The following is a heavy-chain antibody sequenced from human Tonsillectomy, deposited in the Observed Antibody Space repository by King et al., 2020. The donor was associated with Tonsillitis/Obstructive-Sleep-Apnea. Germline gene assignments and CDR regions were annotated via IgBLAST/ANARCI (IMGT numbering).Heavy chain of an antibody. CDR1: GFSFSTYA. CDR2: ISYDGSNK. J-gene: IGHJ3*01. V-gene: IGHV3-30*14. D-gene: IGHD3-22*01. Sequence: VQLVESGGGVVQPGRSLRLSCAASGFSFSTYAIHWVRQAPGKGLEWVAVISYDGSNKYYAESVKGRFTISRDNSKNTLDLQMNSLRPEDTAVYYCAREGIYVSGGCPDAFDVWGQGTMGTVAS. CDR3: AREGIYVSGGCPDAFDV.